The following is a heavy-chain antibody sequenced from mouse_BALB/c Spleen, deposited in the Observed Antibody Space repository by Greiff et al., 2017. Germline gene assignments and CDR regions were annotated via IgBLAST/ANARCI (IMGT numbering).Heavy chain of an antibody. CDR3: ARAYGYYAMDY. Sequence: EVQLQESGGGLVKPGGSLKLSCAASGFTFSSYAMSWVRQTPEKRLEWVASISSGGSTYYPDSVKGRFTISRDNARNILYLQMSSLRSEDTAMYYCARAYGYYAMDYWGQGTSVTVSS. J-gene: IGHJ4*01. V-gene: IGHV5-6-5*01. D-gene: IGHD1-2*01. CDR1: GFTFSSYA. CDR2: ISSGGST.